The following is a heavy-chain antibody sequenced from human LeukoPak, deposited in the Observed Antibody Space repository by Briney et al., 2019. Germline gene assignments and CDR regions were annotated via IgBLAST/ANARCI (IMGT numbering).Heavy chain of an antibody. CDR2: IIPIFGTA. CDR1: GGTFSSYA. J-gene: IGHJ6*03. V-gene: IGHV1-69*05. D-gene: IGHD3-3*01. CDR3: AISSITIFGVVTEPEYYYYYYYMDV. Sequence: ASVKVSCKASGGTFSSYAISWVRQAPGRGLEWMGRIIPIFGTANYAQKFQGRVTITTDESTSTAYMELSSLRSEDTAVYYCAISSITIFGVVTEPEYYYYYYYMDVWGKGTTVTVSS.